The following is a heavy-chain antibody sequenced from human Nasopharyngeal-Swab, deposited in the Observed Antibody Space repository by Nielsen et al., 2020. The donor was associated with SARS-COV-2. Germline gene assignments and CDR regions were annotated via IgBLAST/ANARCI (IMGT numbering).Heavy chain of an antibody. CDR3: TRCGGGCYSGRDY. J-gene: IGHJ4*02. CDR2: ILSKGNNYAT. V-gene: IGHV3-73*01. D-gene: IGHD2-15*01. CDR1: GSTFSDSA. Sequence: VGPLRLSCASSGSTFSDSAFHWAPQASGEGLDEVARILSKGNNYATAYSASVKGRFIIFRDDPTNTAYLQMNSLKTEDTAMYYCTRCGGGCYSGRDYWGQGTLVTVSS.